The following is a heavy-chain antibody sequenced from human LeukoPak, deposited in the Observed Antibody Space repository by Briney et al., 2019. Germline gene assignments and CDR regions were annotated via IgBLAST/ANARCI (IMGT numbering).Heavy chain of an antibody. J-gene: IGHJ3*02. CDR3: ARDPYSGSYGAFDI. CDR1: GLTFIDYW. D-gene: IGHD1-26*01. Sequence: QSGGSLTLACAVSGLTFIDYWMSSVRQAPGEGLEWVANIKQDGRGKKYRASVRGRFIISRDNAKTSLYLQMNSLRAEDTAIYFCARDPYSGSYGAFDIWGQGTMVTVSS. V-gene: IGHV3-7*01. CDR2: IKQDGRGK.